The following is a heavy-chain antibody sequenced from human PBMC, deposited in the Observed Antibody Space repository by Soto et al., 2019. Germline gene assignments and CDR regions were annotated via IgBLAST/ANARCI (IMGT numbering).Heavy chain of an antibody. CDR2: ISPMFGAA. J-gene: IGHJ4*02. Sequence: QVQLVQSGAEMKKPGSSVKVSCQSSGAPFNPYGMNWVRQAPGQGPEWMGDISPMFGAANYAPKFQGRITITADESTGTSYMQLSSLTSEDTALYFCAREVQVHTPAFVYWGQGTLVTVSS. D-gene: IGHD3-10*01. CDR1: GAPFNPYG. CDR3: AREVQVHTPAFVY. V-gene: IGHV1-69*19.